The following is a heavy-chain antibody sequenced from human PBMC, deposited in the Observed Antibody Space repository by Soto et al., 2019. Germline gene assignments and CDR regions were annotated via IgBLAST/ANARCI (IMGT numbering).Heavy chain of an antibody. CDR2: ISGSGGST. V-gene: IGHV3-23*01. J-gene: IGHJ6*02. Sequence: EVQLLESGGGLVQPGGSLRLSCAASGFTFSSYAMSWVRQAPGQGLVWVSAISGSGGSTYYAASVKGRFTISRDNSKKTLSLQLNSLRAEATAVYYCAKYSSSWLYYYYGMAVWGQGTTVTVSS. CDR3: AKYSSSWLYYYYGMAV. D-gene: IGHD6-13*01. CDR1: GFTFSSYA.